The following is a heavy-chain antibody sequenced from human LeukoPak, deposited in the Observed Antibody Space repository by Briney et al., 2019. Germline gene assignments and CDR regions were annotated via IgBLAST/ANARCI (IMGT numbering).Heavy chain of an antibody. J-gene: IGHJ3*02. D-gene: IGHD6-19*01. Sequence: SVKVSCKASGGTFSSYAISWVRQAPGQGLEWMGRIIPILGIANYAQKFQGRVTITADKPTSTAYMELSSLRSEDTAVYYCARDGPNSSGWAYDAFDIWGQGAMVTVSS. CDR2: IIPILGIA. V-gene: IGHV1-69*04. CDR3: ARDGPNSSGWAYDAFDI. CDR1: GGTFSSYA.